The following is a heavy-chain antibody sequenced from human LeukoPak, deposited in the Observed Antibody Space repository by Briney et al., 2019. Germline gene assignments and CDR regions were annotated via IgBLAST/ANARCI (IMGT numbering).Heavy chain of an antibody. CDR2: IIPNLGIA. J-gene: IGHJ5*02. D-gene: IGHD6-13*01. CDR1: GGTFSSYA. V-gene: IGHV1-69*04. CDR3: ARDHESAAAGTPA. Sequence: ASVKVSCKASGGTFSSYAISWVRQAPGQGLEWMGRIIPNLGIANYAQKFQGRVTITADKSTSTAYMELSSLRSEDTAVYYCARDHESAAAGTPAWGQGTLVTVSS.